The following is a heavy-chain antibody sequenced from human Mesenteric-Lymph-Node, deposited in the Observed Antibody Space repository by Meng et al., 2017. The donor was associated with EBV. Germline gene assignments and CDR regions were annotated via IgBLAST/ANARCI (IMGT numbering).Heavy chain of an antibody. Sequence: QMGQSGDEVKKPGSSVKVSCQASGGTFSSHAFSWVRQAPGQGLEWMGGIVPIFGTTTYAQKFQGRLTITADEATSTAHMELHGLRSDDTALYFCARGAATMPLEYWGQGALVTVSS. D-gene: IGHD5-12*01. CDR1: GGTFSSHA. J-gene: IGHJ4*02. CDR2: IVPIFGTT. CDR3: ARGAATMPLEY. V-gene: IGHV1-69*01.